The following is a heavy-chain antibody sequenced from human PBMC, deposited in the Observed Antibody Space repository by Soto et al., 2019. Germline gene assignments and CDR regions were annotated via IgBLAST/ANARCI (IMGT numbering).Heavy chain of an antibody. J-gene: IGHJ6*02. Sequence: QVQLVQSGAGVKKPGSSVKVSCKASGGTFSSYTINWVRQAPGQGLEWMGRIIPVLGIANYAQEFQGRVTITADETTSTADMGLGSLISEDTAVYYGSRGSGPTRGCGMDVWCRGTTVTVSS. V-gene: IGHV1-69*02. CDR2: IIPVLGIA. CDR3: SRGSGPTRGCGMDV. CDR1: GGTFSSYT. D-gene: IGHD2-15*01.